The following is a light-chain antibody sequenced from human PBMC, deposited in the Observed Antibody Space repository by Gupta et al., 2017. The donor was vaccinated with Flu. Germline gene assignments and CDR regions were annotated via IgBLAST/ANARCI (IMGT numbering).Light chain of an antibody. J-gene: IGKJ2*03. CDR1: QSISSY. V-gene: IGKV1-39*01. Sequence: DIQMTQSPSSLSASVGDRVTITCRASQSISSYLNWYQQKPGKAPKLLIYAASSLQSGVPSRFSGSGSGTDFTLTISRLQPEDFATYYCQHRDSTPYSFGQWTKLEIK. CDR2: AAS. CDR3: QHRDSTPYS.